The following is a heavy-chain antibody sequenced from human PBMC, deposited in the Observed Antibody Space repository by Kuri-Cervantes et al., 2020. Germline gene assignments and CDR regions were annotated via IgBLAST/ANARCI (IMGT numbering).Heavy chain of an antibody. V-gene: IGHV1-18*01. CDR2: ISAYNGNT. CDR1: GYTFTSYG. D-gene: IGHD3-10*01. CDR3: ARAPLTLWFGDPGGDY. J-gene: IGHJ4*02. Sequence: ASVKVSCKASGYTFTSYGISWVRPAPGQGLEWMGWISAYNGNTNYAQKLQGRVTMTTDTSTSTAYMELRSLRYDDTAVYYCARAPLTLWFGDPGGDYWGQGTLVTVSS.